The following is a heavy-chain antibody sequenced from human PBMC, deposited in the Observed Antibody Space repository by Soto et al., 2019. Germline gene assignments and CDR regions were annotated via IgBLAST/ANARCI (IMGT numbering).Heavy chain of an antibody. V-gene: IGHV3-23*01. CDR2: ISPGGGST. CDR3: AKDRGGEFTTSRYFDY. Sequence: EMQLLISGGGLAQPGGSLRLSCAASGFGFSSYAMSWVRQSPGKGLEWVSDISPGGGSTNYADSVKGRFTISRDNSKNTLYLETNSLRAEDTAIYYCAKDRGGEFTTSRYFDYWGQGTLVTVSS. J-gene: IGHJ4*02. D-gene: IGHD3-16*01. CDR1: GFGFSSYA.